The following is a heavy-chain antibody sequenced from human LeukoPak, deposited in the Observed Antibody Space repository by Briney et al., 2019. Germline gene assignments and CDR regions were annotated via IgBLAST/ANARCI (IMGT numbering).Heavy chain of an antibody. Sequence: SETLSLTCTVSGGSISSSSYYWGWIRQPPGKGLEWIGSIYYSGSTYYNPSLKSRVTISVDTSKNQFSLKLSSVTAADTAVYYCARGGSGSYGYWGQGTLVTVSS. J-gene: IGHJ4*02. CDR2: IYYSGST. D-gene: IGHD3-10*01. CDR1: GGSISSSSYY. V-gene: IGHV4-39*01. CDR3: ARGGSGSYGY.